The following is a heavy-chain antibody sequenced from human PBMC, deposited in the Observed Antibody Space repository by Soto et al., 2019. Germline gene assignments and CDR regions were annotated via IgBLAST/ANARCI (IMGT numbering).Heavy chain of an antibody. Sequence: SGTXSLTCTVSIGSIISYYLILIRHPPGKGLEWIGYIHYTGNTNSNPSLKGRVTISIDPSWNQFSLKLRYVTAADTAVYYCEAGDYMTGFSYREIKCLETWGQGTLVTVSS. J-gene: IGHJ4*02. CDR2: IHYTGNT. CDR3: EAGDYMTGFSYREIKCLET. CDR1: IGSIISYY. D-gene: IGHD3-9*01. V-gene: IGHV4-59*01.